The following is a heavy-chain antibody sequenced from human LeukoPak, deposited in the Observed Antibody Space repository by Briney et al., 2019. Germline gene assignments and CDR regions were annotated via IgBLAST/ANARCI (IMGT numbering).Heavy chain of an antibody. D-gene: IGHD1-26*01. CDR3: ARTVIVGAPFDY. Sequence: ASVKVSCKASGYTFTGYYMHWVRQAPGQGLEWMGWINPNSGGTNYAQKFQGRVTMTRDTSISIAYMELSRLRSDDTAVYYCARTVIVGAPFDYWGQGTLVTVSS. J-gene: IGHJ4*02. CDR2: INPNSGGT. V-gene: IGHV1-2*02. CDR1: GYTFTGYY.